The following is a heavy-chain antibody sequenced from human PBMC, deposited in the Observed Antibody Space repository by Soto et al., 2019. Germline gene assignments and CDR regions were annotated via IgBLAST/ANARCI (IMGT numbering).Heavy chain of an antibody. CDR1: GFTFSSYA. V-gene: IGHV3-23*01. Sequence: GSLRLSCAASGFTFSSYAMSWVRQAPGKGLEWVSAISGSGGSTYYADSVKGRFTISRDNSKNTLYLQMNSLRAEDTDVYYCALPRLRGSYYYYYGMDVWGQGTTVTVSS. J-gene: IGHJ6*02. CDR2: ISGSGGST. CDR3: ALPRLRGSYYYYYGMDV. D-gene: IGHD4-17*01.